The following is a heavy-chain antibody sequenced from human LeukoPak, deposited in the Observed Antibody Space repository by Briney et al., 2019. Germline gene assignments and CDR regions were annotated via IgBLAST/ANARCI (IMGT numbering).Heavy chain of an antibody. Sequence: PGGSLRLSCAASGFTFSSYAMHWVRQAPGKGLEWVAVISYDGSNKYYADSVKGRFTISRDNSKNTLYLQMNSLRAEDTAVYYCAKEPTYSGSYYWGQGTLVTVSS. CDR2: ISYDGSNK. V-gene: IGHV3-30*04. CDR3: AKEPTYSGSYY. J-gene: IGHJ4*02. D-gene: IGHD1-26*01. CDR1: GFTFSSYA.